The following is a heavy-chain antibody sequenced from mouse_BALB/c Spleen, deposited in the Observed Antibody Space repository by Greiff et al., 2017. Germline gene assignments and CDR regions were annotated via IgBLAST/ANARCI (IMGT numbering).Heavy chain of an antibody. CDR3: AREEGLRPWFAY. CDR2: IWAGGST. CDR1: GFSLTSYG. Sequence: VQLVESGPGLVAPSQSLSITCTVSGFSLTSYGVHWVRQPPGKGLEWLGVIWAGGSTNHNSALMSRLSISKDNSKSQVFLKMNSLQTDDTAMYYCAREEGLRPWFAYWGQGTLVTVSA. J-gene: IGHJ3*01. D-gene: IGHD2-4*01. V-gene: IGHV2-9*02.